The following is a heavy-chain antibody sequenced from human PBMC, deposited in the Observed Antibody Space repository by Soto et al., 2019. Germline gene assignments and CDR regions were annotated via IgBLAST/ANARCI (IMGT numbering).Heavy chain of an antibody. Sequence: GGSLRLSCAASGFTFDDYAMHWVRQAPGKGLEWVSGISWNSDSIGYADSVKGRFTISRDNAKKSLYLQMNSLRAEETALYYCASGRGYDILTGYYPYFDYWGQGT. CDR3: ASGRGYDILTGYYPYFDY. CDR1: GFTFDDYA. CDR2: ISWNSDSI. V-gene: IGHV3-9*01. D-gene: IGHD3-9*01. J-gene: IGHJ4*02.